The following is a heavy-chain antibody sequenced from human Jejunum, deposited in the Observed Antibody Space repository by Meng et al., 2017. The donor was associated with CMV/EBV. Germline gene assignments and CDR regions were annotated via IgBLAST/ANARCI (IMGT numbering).Heavy chain of an antibody. J-gene: IGHJ4*02. CDR2: ISYTGST. CDR3: VRVDTMTTFLLDS. D-gene: IGHD4-11*01. Sequence: GGSFSMTSYHRGWVRQSPGKWLECVGSISYTGSTYYNPSLERRLTISVDRSKNQFSLRLTTATAADAAVYYCVRVDTMTTFLLDSWGPGTLVTVSS. V-gene: IGHV4-39*07. CDR1: GGSFSMTSYH.